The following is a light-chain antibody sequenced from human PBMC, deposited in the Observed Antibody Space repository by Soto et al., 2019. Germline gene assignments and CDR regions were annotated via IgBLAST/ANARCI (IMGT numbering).Light chain of an antibody. V-gene: IGLV2-8*01. J-gene: IGLJ1*01. Sequence: QSALTQPPSASGSPGQSVTISCTGTSSDIGAYDYVSWYQQHPGKVPKLIIYEVTKRPSGVPDRFSASKSGNTASLTVSGLQDDDEADYYCTSHGGANNFYVFGTGTKLTVL. CDR3: TSHGGANNFYV. CDR1: SSDIGAYDY. CDR2: EVT.